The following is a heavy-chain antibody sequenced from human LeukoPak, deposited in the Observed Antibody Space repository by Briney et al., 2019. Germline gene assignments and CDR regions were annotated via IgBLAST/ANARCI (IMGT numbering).Heavy chain of an antibody. D-gene: IGHD6-19*01. Sequence: GASVKVSCKASGYTFTGYYMHWVRQAPGQGLEWMGWINPNSGGTNYAQKFQGRVTMTRDTSISTAYMELSRLRSDDTAVYYCAREGYSSGWRYIDYWGQGTLVTVSS. V-gene: IGHV1-2*02. J-gene: IGHJ4*02. CDR2: INPNSGGT. CDR1: GYTFTGYY. CDR3: AREGYSSGWRYIDY.